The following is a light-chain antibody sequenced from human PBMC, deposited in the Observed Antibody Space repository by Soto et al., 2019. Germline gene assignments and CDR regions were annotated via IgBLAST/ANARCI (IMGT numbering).Light chain of an antibody. CDR1: QSVLSSSDNKNY. V-gene: IGKV4-1*01. CDR3: QQYYSPPVT. J-gene: IGKJ4*01. CDR2: WAS. Sequence: DIVMTQSPDSLAVSLGERATINCKSSQSVLSSSDNKNYLAWYQQKPGQPPKLLIYWASTRGSGVPDRFSGSGSGTDFTLTISSLQAEDVAVYYCQQYYSPPVTFGGGTKVESK.